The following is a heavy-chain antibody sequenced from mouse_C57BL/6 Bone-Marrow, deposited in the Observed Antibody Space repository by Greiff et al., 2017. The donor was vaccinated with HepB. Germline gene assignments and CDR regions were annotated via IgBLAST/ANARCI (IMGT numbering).Heavy chain of an antibody. V-gene: IGHV1-15*01. J-gene: IGHJ1*03. D-gene: IGHD1-1*01. CDR1: GYTFTDYE. CDR3: TREGGSRDWYFDV. Sequence: QVQLQQSGAELVRPGASVTLSCKASGYTFTDYEMHWVKQTPVHGLEWIGAIDPETGGTAYNQKFKGKAILTADKSSSTAYMELRSLTSEDSAVYYCTREGGSRDWYFDVWGTGTTVTVSS. CDR2: IDPETGGT.